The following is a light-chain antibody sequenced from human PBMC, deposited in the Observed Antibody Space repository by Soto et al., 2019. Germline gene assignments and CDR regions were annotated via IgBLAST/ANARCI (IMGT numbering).Light chain of an antibody. CDR1: QTVRNNY. CDR3: QHYGSSPRT. Sequence: EFVLTQSPGTLSLSPGEIPTLSCRASQTVRNNYLAWYQQAHGQAPRLXSYDASSRATGIPDRFSGGGSGTEFTLTISRLEPEDFEVYYCQHYGSSPRTFGQGTKVDIK. CDR2: DAS. J-gene: IGKJ1*01. V-gene: IGKV3-20*01.